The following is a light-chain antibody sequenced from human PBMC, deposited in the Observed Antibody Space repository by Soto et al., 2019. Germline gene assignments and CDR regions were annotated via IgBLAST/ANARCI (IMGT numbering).Light chain of an antibody. V-gene: IGLV2-14*03. CDR2: DVS. CDR3: SSYTTSSTPHYV. CDR1: SSDVGGYNS. Sequence: QSALTQPASVSGSPGQSITISCTGTSSDVGGYNSVSWYQHHPGKAPKLMIFDVSDRPSGVSSRFSGSKSGNTASLTISGLQAEDQADYYCSSYTTSSTPHYVFGPGTKVTVL. J-gene: IGLJ1*01.